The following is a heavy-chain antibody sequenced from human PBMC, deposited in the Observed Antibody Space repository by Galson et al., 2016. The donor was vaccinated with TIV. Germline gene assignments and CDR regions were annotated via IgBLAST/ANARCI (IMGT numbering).Heavy chain of an antibody. CDR2: MNPNSGNT. CDR3: ARSGDYGDY. CDR1: GYTFTSYD. Sequence: SVKVSCKASGYTFTSYDINWVRQATGQGLEWMGWMNPNSGNTGYAQKFRGGVTMTRNTSVRTAYMELSSLRSEDTAVSYGARSGDYGDYWGQGTLVTVSS. V-gene: IGHV1-8*02. J-gene: IGHJ4*02. D-gene: IGHD4-17*01.